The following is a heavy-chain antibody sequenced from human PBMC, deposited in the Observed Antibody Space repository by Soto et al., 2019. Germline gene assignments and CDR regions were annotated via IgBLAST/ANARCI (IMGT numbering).Heavy chain of an antibody. CDR3: ARKGYSSGWYWFDP. D-gene: IGHD6-19*01. CDR2: INHSGST. Sequence: SETLSLTCTVYGGSFSGYYWSWIRQPPGKGLEWIGEINHSGSTNYNPSLKSRVTISVDTSKNQFSLKLSSVTAADTAVYYCARKGYSSGWYWFDPWGQGTLVTVSS. J-gene: IGHJ5*02. V-gene: IGHV4-34*01. CDR1: GGSFSGYY.